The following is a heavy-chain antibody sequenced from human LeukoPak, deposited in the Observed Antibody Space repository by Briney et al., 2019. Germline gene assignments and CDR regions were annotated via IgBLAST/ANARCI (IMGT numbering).Heavy chain of an antibody. V-gene: IGHV4-34*01. CDR1: GGSFSGYY. J-gene: IGHJ6*03. CDR3: ARGRLYCSSTSCFYYYYYYMDV. Sequence: PSETLSLTCAVYGGSFSGYYWSWIRQPPGKGLEWIGEINHSGSTNYNPSLKSRVTISVDTSKNQFSLKLSSVTAADTAVYHCARGRLYCSSTSCFYYYYYYMDVWGKGTTVTVSS. CDR2: INHSGST. D-gene: IGHD2-2*01.